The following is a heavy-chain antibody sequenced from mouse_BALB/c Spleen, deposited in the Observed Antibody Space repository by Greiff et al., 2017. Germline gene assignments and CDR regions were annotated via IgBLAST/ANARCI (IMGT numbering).Heavy chain of an antibody. CDR3: AREGEWGGAWFAY. Sequence: VQLQQSGPELVKPGASVKMSCKASGYTFTSYVMHWVKQKPGQGLEWIGYINPYNDGTKYNEKFKGKATLTSDKSSSTAYMELSSLTSGDSAVYSCAREGEWGGAWFAYWGQGTLVTVSA. J-gene: IGHJ3*01. CDR1: GYTFTSYV. CDR2: INPYNDGT. V-gene: IGHV1-14*01.